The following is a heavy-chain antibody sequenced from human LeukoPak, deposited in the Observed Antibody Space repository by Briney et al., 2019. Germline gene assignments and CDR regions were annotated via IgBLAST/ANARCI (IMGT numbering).Heavy chain of an antibody. J-gene: IGHJ4*02. CDR1: GGSFSGYY. V-gene: IGHV4-34*01. Sequence: SETLSLTCAVYGGSFSGYYWSWIRQPPGKGLEWIGEINHSGSTNYNPSLKSRVTISVDTSKNQFSLKLSSVTAADTAVYYCARGQVSGFYSSSWYRTQYYFDYWGQGTLVTVSS. CDR3: ARGQVSGFYSSSWYRTQYYFDY. CDR2: INHSGST. D-gene: IGHD6-13*01.